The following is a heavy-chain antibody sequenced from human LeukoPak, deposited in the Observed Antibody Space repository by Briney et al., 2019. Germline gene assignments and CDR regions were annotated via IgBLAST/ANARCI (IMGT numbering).Heavy chain of an antibody. Sequence: PGGSLRLSCAASGFTFSSYGMHWVRQAPGKGLEWVAFIRYDGSNKYYADSVKGRFTISRDNAKNSLYLQMNSLRAEDTAVHYCARDLYTYDYVWGSYREFDYWGQGTLVTVSS. CDR2: IRYDGSNK. V-gene: IGHV3-30*02. J-gene: IGHJ4*02. CDR3: ARDLYTYDYVWGSYREFDY. CDR1: GFTFSSYG. D-gene: IGHD3-16*02.